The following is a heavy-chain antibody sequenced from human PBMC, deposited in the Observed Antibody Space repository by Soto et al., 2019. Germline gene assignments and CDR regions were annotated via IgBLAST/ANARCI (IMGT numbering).Heavy chain of an antibody. D-gene: IGHD3-3*01. Sequence: PGGSLRLSCAASGFTFSSYGMHWVRQAPGKGLEWVAVISYDGSNKYYADSVKGRFTISRDNSKNTLYLQMNSLRAGDTAVYYCAGHETYYDFWSGYFLRRDTLKYGMDVWGQGTTVTVSS. CDR2: ISYDGSNK. V-gene: IGHV3-30*03. CDR3: AGHETYYDFWSGYFLRRDTLKYGMDV. J-gene: IGHJ6*02. CDR1: GFTFSSYG.